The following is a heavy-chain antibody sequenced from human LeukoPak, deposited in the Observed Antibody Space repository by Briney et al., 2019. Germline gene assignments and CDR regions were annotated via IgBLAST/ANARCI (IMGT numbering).Heavy chain of an antibody. Sequence: GGSLRLSCAASGFTFSSYAMSWVRQAPGKGLEWVSAISGGGGSTYYADSVKGRFTISRDNSKNTLYLQMNSLRAEDTAVYYCAKVGGSGNINYYYMDVWGKGITVTVSS. V-gene: IGHV3-23*01. CDR1: GFTFSSYA. J-gene: IGHJ6*03. D-gene: IGHD3-10*01. CDR3: AKVGGSGNINYYYMDV. CDR2: ISGGGGST.